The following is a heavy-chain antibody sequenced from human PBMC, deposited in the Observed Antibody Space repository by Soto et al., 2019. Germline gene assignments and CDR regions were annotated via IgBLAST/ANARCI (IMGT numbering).Heavy chain of an antibody. CDR1: GDSVSTNSYS. Sequence: ETLSLTCTVSGDSVSTNSYSWGWIRQSPGKGLEWIGTIYSSENTYYNPSLLSRVTISVDRSKNQFSLKLSSVTAADTAVYYCAAGGGLPRYYWGQGNLVTVSS. CDR2: IYSSENT. J-gene: IGHJ4*02. D-gene: IGHD5-12*01. CDR3: AAGGGLPRYY. V-gene: IGHV4-39*07.